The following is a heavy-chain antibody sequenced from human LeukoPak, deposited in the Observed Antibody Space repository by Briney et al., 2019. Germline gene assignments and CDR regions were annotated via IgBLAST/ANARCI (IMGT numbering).Heavy chain of an antibody. Sequence: ASVKVSCKASGYTFTGYYIHWVRQAPGQGLEWMGWINPNSGVTHYPQKFQGRVTMTRDMSTSTVYMELSSLRSEDTAVYYCARDGVVGATYYYYYYYMDVWGKGTTVTVSS. CDR3: ARDGVVGATYYYYYYYMDV. CDR2: INPNSGVT. CDR1: GYTFTGYY. J-gene: IGHJ6*03. V-gene: IGHV1-2*02. D-gene: IGHD1-26*01.